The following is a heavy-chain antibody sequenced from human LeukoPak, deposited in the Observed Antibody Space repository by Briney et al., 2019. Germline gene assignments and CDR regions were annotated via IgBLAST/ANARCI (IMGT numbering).Heavy chain of an antibody. V-gene: IGHV3-23*01. CDR2: ISSSGANI. J-gene: IGHJ4*02. Sequence: PGGSLRLSCTASGFTFSSYAMSWVRQAPGKGLEWVSAISSSGANINYADSVKGRFTISRDDSRNTLYLQMNSLRAEDTAVYYCAKDLGLWSGYTSDYWGQGTLVTVSS. D-gene: IGHD3-3*01. CDR1: GFTFSSYA. CDR3: AKDLGLWSGYTSDY.